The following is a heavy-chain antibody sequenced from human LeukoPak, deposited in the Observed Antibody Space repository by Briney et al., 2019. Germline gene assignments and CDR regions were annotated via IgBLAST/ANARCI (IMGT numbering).Heavy chain of an antibody. CDR3: ARALGKYCGGDCYTAEYFQH. V-gene: IGHV1-46*01. Sequence: ASVKVSCKASGYTFTSYYMHWVRQAPGQGLEWMGIINPSGGSTSYAQKLQGRVTMTRDMSTSTVYMELSSLRSEDTAVYYCARALGKYCGGDCYTAEYFQHWGQGTLVTVSS. J-gene: IGHJ1*01. CDR2: INPSGGST. D-gene: IGHD2-21*02. CDR1: GYTFTSYY.